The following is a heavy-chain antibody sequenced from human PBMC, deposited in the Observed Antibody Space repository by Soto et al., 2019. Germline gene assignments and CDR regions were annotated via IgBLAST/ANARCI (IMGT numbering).Heavy chain of an antibody. V-gene: IGHV4-59*01. J-gene: IGHJ6*02. CDR1: GGSISSYY. Sequence: QVQLQESGPGLVKPSETLSLTCTVSGGSISSYYWSWIRQPPGKGLEWIGYIYYSGSTNYNPSLKSRVTISVDTSKNQFSLKLSSVTAADTAVYYCARDSMVRGVIDYYYGMDVWGQGTTVTVSS. CDR2: IYYSGST. D-gene: IGHD3-10*01. CDR3: ARDSMVRGVIDYYYGMDV.